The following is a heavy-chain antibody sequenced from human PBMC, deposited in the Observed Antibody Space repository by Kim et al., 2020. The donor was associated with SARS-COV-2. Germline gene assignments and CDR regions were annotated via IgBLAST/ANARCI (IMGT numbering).Heavy chain of an antibody. J-gene: IGHJ4*01. D-gene: IGHD3-22*01. CDR2: ISSNSGHT. Sequence: ASVKVSCKASGYSFSNYGLVWARQAPGKGLEWMGWISSNSGHTNYAQNVQGRVTLTTDTSTNTGYMELSSLRSDDTAVYYCAPYYDSYSYRGQWGWGQGTPVTVSS. CDR3: APYYDSYSYRGQWG. CDR1: GYSFSNYG. V-gene: IGHV1-18*01.